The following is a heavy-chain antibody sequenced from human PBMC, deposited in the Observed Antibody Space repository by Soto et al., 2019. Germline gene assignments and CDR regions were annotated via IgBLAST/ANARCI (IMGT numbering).Heavy chain of an antibody. Sequence: SETLSLTCTVSGVSITSYYWSWIRQPAGKGLEWIGRIYTSGSTNYSPSLKSRVTMSVDTSKNQFSLRLSSVTAADTAIYYCARDSTVTTTWGQGTLVTVSS. V-gene: IGHV4-4*07. D-gene: IGHD4-17*01. J-gene: IGHJ4*02. CDR3: ARDSTVTTT. CDR1: GVSITSYY. CDR2: IYTSGST.